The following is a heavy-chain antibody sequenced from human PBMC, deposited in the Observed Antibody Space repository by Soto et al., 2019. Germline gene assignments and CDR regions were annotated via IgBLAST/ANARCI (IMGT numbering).Heavy chain of an antibody. Sequence: EVQLVESGGGLVKPGGSLRLSCAASGCTFSSYSMNWVRQAPGKGLEWVSSISSSSSYIYYADSVKGRFTISRDNAKNSLYLQMNSLRAEDTAVYYCASRSTSPYYYYGMDVWGQGTTVTVSS. V-gene: IGHV3-21*01. CDR1: GCTFSSYS. CDR2: ISSSSSYI. J-gene: IGHJ6*02. CDR3: ASRSTSPYYYYGMDV. D-gene: IGHD2-2*01.